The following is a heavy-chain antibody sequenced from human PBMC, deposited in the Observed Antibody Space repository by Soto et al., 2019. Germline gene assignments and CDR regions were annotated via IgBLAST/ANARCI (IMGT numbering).Heavy chain of an antibody. D-gene: IGHD2-15*01. Sequence: SETLSLTCSVSGDSISTVDYFWAWIRQPPGQALEYIGYIYKSATTYYNPSFESRVAISLDTSKSQFSLNVTSVTAADTAVYFCARGRYCLTGRYFPNWFDSWGQGTLVTVSS. CDR3: ARGRYCLTGRYFPNWFDS. J-gene: IGHJ5*01. CDR1: GDSISTVDYF. CDR2: IYKSATT. V-gene: IGHV4-30-4*01.